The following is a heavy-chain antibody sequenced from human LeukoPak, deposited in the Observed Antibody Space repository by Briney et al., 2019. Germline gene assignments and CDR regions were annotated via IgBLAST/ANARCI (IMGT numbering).Heavy chain of an antibody. Sequence: PGGSLRLSCAASGFIFSSYWMHWVRHAPGKGLVWVSRINSDGSSTSYADSVKGRFTISRDNAKNTLYLQMNSLRAEDTAVYYCARGAIYGYKKQHPPFDYWGQGTLVTVSS. J-gene: IGHJ4*02. CDR3: ARGAIYGYKKQHPPFDY. CDR1: GFIFSSYW. D-gene: IGHD5-24*01. V-gene: IGHV3-74*01. CDR2: INSDGSST.